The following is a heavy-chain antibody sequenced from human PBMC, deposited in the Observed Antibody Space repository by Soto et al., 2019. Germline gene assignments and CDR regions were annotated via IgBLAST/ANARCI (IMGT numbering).Heavy chain of an antibody. CDR2: INYSGST. Sequence: SETLSLTXTVSGSSISSYYWNWIRQPPGKGLEWIGYINYSGSTDHHPSLKRRVTTSVGTSRNQLSLKLSSVTAADTAVYYCARDTRSYDSSGYFYFDYWGQGALVTVSS. V-gene: IGHV4-59*01. J-gene: IGHJ4*02. CDR1: GSSISSYY. D-gene: IGHD3-22*01. CDR3: ARDTRSYDSSGYFYFDY.